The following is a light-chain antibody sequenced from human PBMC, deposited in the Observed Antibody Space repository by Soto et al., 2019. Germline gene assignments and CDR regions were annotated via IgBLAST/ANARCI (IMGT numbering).Light chain of an antibody. V-gene: IGKV3-20*01. Sequence: DIVLTQSPGTLSLSPGERATLSCRASETINNNYLSWYQQKPGRTPRLLIYGASTRAPGIPDRFSGSGSGTDFSLTISRLEREDFVIYYCQQYDRSPLSFGGGTKVELK. CDR1: ETINNNY. J-gene: IGKJ4*01. CDR2: GAS. CDR3: QQYDRSPLS.